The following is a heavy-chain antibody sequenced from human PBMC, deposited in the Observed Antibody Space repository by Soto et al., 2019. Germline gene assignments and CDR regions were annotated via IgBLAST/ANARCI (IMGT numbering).Heavy chain of an antibody. CDR1: GYTFTNYG. V-gene: IGHV1-18*01. D-gene: IGHD2-2*02. CDR3: SRGTSIPPSGDY. J-gene: IGHJ4*01. Sequence: QVQLVQSGAEVKKPGASVKVSCKASGYTFTNYGINWVRQAPGQGLEWLGWVSAYNGERRYAQRVQARVIMTTDTSTTTAYMELRSLRSDDTAVYYCSRGTSIPPSGDYWRQGTLVTVSS. CDR2: VSAYNGER.